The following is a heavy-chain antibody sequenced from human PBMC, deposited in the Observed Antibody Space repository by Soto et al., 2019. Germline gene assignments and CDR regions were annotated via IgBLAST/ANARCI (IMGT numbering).Heavy chain of an antibody. V-gene: IGHV3-15*01. CDR2: IKSKTDGGTT. CDR3: TTLNRSSSSWYSPYYYYYMDV. CDR1: GFTFSNAW. Sequence: EVQLVESGGGLVKPGGSLRLSCAASGFTFSNAWMSWVRQAPGKGLEWVGRIKSKTDGGTTDYAAPVKGRFTISRDDSKNTLYLQMNSLKTEDTAVYYCTTLNRSSSSWYSPYYYYYMDVWGKGTTVTVSS. J-gene: IGHJ6*03. D-gene: IGHD6-13*01.